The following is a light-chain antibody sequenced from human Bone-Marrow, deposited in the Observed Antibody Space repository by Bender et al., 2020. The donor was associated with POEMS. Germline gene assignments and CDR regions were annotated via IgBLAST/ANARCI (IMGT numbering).Light chain of an antibody. CDR1: SSDVGYCNY. CDR2: NVS. CDR3: TSYSSGSIANV. Sequence: QSALTQPASVSGSPGQSITISCSGTSSDVGYCNYVAWYQQHPGKAPRLMIYNVSHRPSGVSDRFSGSKSGNTASLNISALQTEDEADYYCTSYSSGSIANVFEAGTKVTVL. J-gene: IGLJ1*01. V-gene: IGLV2-14*01.